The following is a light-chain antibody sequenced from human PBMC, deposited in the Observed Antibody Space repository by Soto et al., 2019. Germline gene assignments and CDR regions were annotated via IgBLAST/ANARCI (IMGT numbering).Light chain of an antibody. CDR1: QSLSSW. J-gene: IGKJ4*01. V-gene: IGKV1-5*03. CDR2: KAS. CDR3: QQYNTYPLT. Sequence: DIQMTQSLTTLSASVGDRVTITCRASQSLSSWLAWYQQKPGKAPKLLIHKASSLGSGVPSRFSGSGSGTEFTLTISSLQPDDFATYYCQQYNTYPLTFGGGTKVEIK.